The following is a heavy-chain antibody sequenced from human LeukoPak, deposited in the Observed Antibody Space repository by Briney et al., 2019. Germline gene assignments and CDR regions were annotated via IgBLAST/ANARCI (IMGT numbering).Heavy chain of an antibody. CDR2: ISSDGAT. CDR3: ATSRGAS. CDR1: GFIVSSDF. D-gene: IGHD3-16*01. Sequence: GGSLRLSCAASGFIVSSDFMSWVRQAPGKGLEWVSLISSDGATCYADSVKGRFTISRDSFKNTLSLQMNSLRAEDTAVYYCATSRGASWGPGTLVTVSS. V-gene: IGHV3-53*01. J-gene: IGHJ5*02.